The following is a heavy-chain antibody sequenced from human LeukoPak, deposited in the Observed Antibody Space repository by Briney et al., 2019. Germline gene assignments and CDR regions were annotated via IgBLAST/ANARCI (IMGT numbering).Heavy chain of an antibody. CDR1: GFTFSSYW. J-gene: IGHJ4*02. D-gene: IGHD3-16*01. V-gene: IGHV3-74*01. CDR3: AKNHGGVTSFDY. CDR2: INTDGSGA. Sequence: GGSLRLSCAASGFTFSSYWMHWVRQVPGKGLLWVSRINTDGSGATYADSVKGRFTISRDNSKNTLYLQMNSLRAEDTAVYYCAKNHGGVTSFDYWGQGTLVTVSS.